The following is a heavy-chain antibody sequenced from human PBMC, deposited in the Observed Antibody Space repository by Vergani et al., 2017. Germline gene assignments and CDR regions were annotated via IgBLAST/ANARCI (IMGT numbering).Heavy chain of an antibody. CDR3: ARTGYSYSKAFDY. V-gene: IGHV2-70*15. CDR2: IDWVDDK. J-gene: IGHJ4*02. D-gene: IGHD5-18*01. Sequence: QVTLRESGPALVKPTQTLTLTCTFSGFSLSTSGMCVSWIRQPPGKALEWLARIDWVDDKYYSTSLKTRLTNSKDTSINQVVLTMTSMDPVDTATYYCARTGYSYSKAFDYWGKGTLVTVSS. CDR1: GFSLSTSGMC.